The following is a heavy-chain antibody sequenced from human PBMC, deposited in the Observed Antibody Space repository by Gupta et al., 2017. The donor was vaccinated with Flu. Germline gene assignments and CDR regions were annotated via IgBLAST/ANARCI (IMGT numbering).Heavy chain of an antibody. CDR2: ISGSGGST. V-gene: IGHV3-23*01. J-gene: IGHJ4*02. CDR3: AKTSPPRTKLRFLEWSQFDY. Sequence: VRQAPGKGLEWVSAISGSGGSTYYADSVKGRFTISRDNSKNTLYLQMNSLRAEDTAVYYCAKTSPPRTKLRFLEWSQFDYWGQGTLVTVSS. D-gene: IGHD3-3*01.